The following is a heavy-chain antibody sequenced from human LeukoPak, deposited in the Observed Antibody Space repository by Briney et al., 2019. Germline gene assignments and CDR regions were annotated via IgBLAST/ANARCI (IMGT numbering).Heavy chain of an antibody. V-gene: IGHV3-30*18. CDR2: ISYDATNK. CDR3: AKASSSHFYYFES. Sequence: GGSLRLSCAASGFTFSSSDMHWVRQAPGKGLEWVAVISYDATNKYYADSVKGRFTLSRDNSKNTLYLQTNTLRPEDTAVYYCAKASSSHFYYFESWGQGTLVTVPS. CDR1: GFTFSSSD. D-gene: IGHD6-13*01. J-gene: IGHJ4*02.